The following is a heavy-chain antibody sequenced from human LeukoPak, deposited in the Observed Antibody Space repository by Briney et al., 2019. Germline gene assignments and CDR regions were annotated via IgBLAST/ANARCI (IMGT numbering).Heavy chain of an antibody. V-gene: IGHV4-4*07. CDR3: ARDKEWDLTGGYFDY. J-gene: IGHJ4*02. CDR2: IYTSGSA. D-gene: IGHD1-26*01. Sequence: SETLSLTCTVSGGSISSYYWSWIRQPAGKGLEWIGRIYTSGSANYNPSLKSRVTMSVDTSKNQFSLKLSSVTAADTAVYYCARDKEWDLTGGYFDYWGQGTLVTVSS. CDR1: GGSISSYY.